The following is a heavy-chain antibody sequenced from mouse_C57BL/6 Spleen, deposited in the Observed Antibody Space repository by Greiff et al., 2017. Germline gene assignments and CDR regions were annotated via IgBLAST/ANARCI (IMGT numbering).Heavy chain of an antibody. CDR2: INTSSGYT. Sequence: QVQLQQSGAELARPGASVKMSCKASGYTFTSYTMHWVKQRPGQGLEWIGYINTSSGYTKYNQKFKDKATLTADKSSSTAYMQRSSLTSEDSAVYYCAREIYYYGSSFYWGQGTTRTVSS. J-gene: IGHJ2*01. CDR1: GYTFTSYT. CDR3: AREIYYYGSSFY. V-gene: IGHV1-4*01. D-gene: IGHD1-1*01.